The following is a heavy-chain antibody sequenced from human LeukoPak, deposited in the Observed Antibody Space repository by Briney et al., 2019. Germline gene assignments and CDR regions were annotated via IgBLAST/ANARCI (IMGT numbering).Heavy chain of an antibody. CDR3: ARDSLLLWFGELLYHDAFDI. V-gene: IGHV3-30*04. J-gene: IGHJ3*02. Sequence: GGSLRLSCAASGFTFSSYAMHWVRQAPGKGLEWVAVISYDGSNKHYADSVKGRFTISRDNSKNTLYLQMNSLRAEDTAVYYCARDSLLLWFGELLYHDAFDIWGQGTMVTVSS. CDR1: GFTFSSYA. CDR2: ISYDGSNK. D-gene: IGHD3-10*01.